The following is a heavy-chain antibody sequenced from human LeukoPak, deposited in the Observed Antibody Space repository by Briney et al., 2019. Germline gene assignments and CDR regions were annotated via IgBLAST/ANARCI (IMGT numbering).Heavy chain of an antibody. CDR2: ISGTGGST. V-gene: IGHV3-23*01. J-gene: IGHJ6*02. Sequence: GGSLRLSCVASGFTFSSNAMSWVRQAPGKGLEWVSAISGTGGSTYYADSVKGRFTISRDNSKNTLYLQMNSLRAENTAVYYCAKDQGIASTHYYYYGMDVWGQGTTVSVSS. CDR1: GFTFSSNA. CDR3: AKDQGIASTHYYYYGMDV. D-gene: IGHD6-13*01.